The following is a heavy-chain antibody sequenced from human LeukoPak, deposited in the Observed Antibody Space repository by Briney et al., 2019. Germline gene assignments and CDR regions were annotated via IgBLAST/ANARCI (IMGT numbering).Heavy chain of an antibody. V-gene: IGHV4-30-4*01. Sequence: SETLSLTCTVSGGSVTNDNYFWSWTRQPPGEGLEWIAYIYYTAGSYYNPSLRSRVTMSIDTSRNQFSLKLSSVTAADTAVYYCARPTYYYDSSGYSLAEWGQGTLVTVSS. CDR3: ARPTYYYDSSGYSLAE. J-gene: IGHJ4*02. D-gene: IGHD3-22*01. CDR1: GGSVTNDNYF. CDR2: IYYTAGS.